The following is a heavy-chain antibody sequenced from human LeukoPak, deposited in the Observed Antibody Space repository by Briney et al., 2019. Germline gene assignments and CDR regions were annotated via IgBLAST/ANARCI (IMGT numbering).Heavy chain of an antibody. CDR3: ARVMSGSGSKYFDY. Sequence: GGSLRLSCAASGFPFSSFPMHWVRQVPGKGLEYVSAISSTGETSYYANSVKDRFTISRDNSKNTLYLQMGSLRAEDMAVYYCARVMSGSGSKYFDYWGQGTLVTVSS. CDR1: GFPFSSFP. V-gene: IGHV3-64*01. D-gene: IGHD3-10*01. CDR2: ISSTGETS. J-gene: IGHJ4*02.